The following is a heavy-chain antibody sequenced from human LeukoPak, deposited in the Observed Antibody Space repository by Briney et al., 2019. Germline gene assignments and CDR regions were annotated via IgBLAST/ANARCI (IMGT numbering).Heavy chain of an antibody. Sequence: GGSLRLSCAASGFTFSTYWMSWVRQAPGKGLEWVAVISYDGSNKYYADSVKGRFTISRDNSKNTLYLQMNSLRAEDTAVYYCAKGPSHLMVGATPLDYWGQGTLVTVSS. CDR3: AKGPSHLMVGATPLDY. J-gene: IGHJ4*02. CDR2: ISYDGSNK. V-gene: IGHV3-30*18. D-gene: IGHD1-26*01. CDR1: GFTFSTYW.